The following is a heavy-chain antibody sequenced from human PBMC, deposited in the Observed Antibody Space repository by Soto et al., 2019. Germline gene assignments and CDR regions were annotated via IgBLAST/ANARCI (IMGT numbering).Heavy chain of an antibody. CDR1: GGSISSSSYY. CDR2: IYYSGST. Sequence: PSETLSLTCTVSGGSISSSSYYWGWIRQPPGKGLEWIGSIYYSGSTYYNPSLKSRVTISVDTSKNQFSLKLSSVTAADTAVYYCAGGIHGYSGYDWGPLNYYYYGMDVWGQGTTVTVSS. D-gene: IGHD5-12*01. CDR3: AGGIHGYSGYDWGPLNYYYYGMDV. J-gene: IGHJ6*02. V-gene: IGHV4-39*01.